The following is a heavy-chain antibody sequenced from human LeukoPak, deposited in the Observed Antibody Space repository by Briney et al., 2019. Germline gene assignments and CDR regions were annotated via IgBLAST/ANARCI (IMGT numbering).Heavy chain of an antibody. CDR1: GFTFSSYW. D-gene: IGHD3-3*01. CDR3: ARWYDFWSGYYFDY. V-gene: IGHV3-7*01. J-gene: IGHJ4*02. Sequence: GGSLRLSCAASGFTFSSYWMSWVRQAPGKGLEWVANIKQDGSEKYYVDSVKGRFTISRDNAKNSLYLQMNSLRAEDTAVYYCARWYDFWSGYYFDYWGQGTLVTVSS. CDR2: IKQDGSEK.